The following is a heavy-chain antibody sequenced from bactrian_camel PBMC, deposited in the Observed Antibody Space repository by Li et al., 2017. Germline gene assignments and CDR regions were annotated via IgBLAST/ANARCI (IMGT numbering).Heavy chain of an antibody. Sequence: HVQLVESGGGSVQAGGSLKLSCVASGYNYDRNCLGWFRQAPGKEREVVAHIYTRGDDTFYTDSVKGRFIISLDNAKTTVYLQMDDLKSEDTAMYYCAADQHRPVIGCSPGHQGYRYWGQGTQVTVS. D-gene: IGHD3*01. CDR1: GYNYDRNC. CDR3: AADQHRPVIGCSPGHQGYRY. J-gene: IGHJ4*01. CDR2: IYTRGDDT. V-gene: IGHV3S54*01.